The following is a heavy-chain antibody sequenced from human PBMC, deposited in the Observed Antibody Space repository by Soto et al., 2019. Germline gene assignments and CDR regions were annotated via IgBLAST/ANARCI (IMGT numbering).Heavy chain of an antibody. D-gene: IGHD4-17*01. Sequence: GGSLRLSCAASGFTFSSYYMHWGRQAPGRGLEWMAVISSDGSNEYYVDSVKGRFTISRDNSKNTLYLQMNSLRAEDTAVYYCAKVYYGDYPTNFDYWGQGTLVTVSS. J-gene: IGHJ4*02. V-gene: IGHV3-30*18. CDR3: AKVYYGDYPTNFDY. CDR1: GFTFSSYY. CDR2: ISSDGSNE.